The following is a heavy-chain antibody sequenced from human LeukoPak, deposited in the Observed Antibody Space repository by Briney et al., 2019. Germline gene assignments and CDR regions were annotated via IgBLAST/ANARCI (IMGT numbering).Heavy chain of an antibody. Sequence: QPGGSLRLSCAASVFTFSRYWMHWVRQPRGKGLVWVSRINSDGSSTSYAASVKGRFTISRDNAKNTLYLQMNSLRAEDTAVYYCARGSMYYYDWYLDLWGRGTLVTVSS. CDR2: INSDGSST. CDR1: VFTFSRYW. CDR3: ARGSMYYYDWYLDL. D-gene: IGHD3-10*01. J-gene: IGHJ2*01. V-gene: IGHV3-74*01.